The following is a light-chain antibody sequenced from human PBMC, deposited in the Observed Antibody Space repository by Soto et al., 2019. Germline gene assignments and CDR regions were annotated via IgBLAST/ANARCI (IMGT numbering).Light chain of an antibody. V-gene: IGLV2-18*01. CDR2: EVR. J-gene: IGLJ2*01. CDR1: SSDIGAYNR. Sequence: QSALTQPPSVSGSPGQSVTISCTGTSSDIGAYNRVSWYQQPPGTAPKLMIYEVRDRTSGVPDRFSGSKSGNTASLTISGLQAEDEADYYCSLYTSSNTLIFGGGTQLTVL. CDR3: SLYTSSNTLI.